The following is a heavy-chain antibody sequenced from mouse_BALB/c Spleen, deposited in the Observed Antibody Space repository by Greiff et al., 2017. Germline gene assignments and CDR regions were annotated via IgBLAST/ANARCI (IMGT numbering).Heavy chain of an antibody. J-gene: IGHJ3*01. CDR1: GFTFSSYG. D-gene: IGHD2-14*01. CDR3: ARDRGYDGNSFAY. V-gene: IGHV5-6*01. CDR2: ISSGGSYT. Sequence: EVQLVESGGDLVKPGGSLKLSCAASGFTFSSYGMSWVRQTPDKRLEWVATISSGGSYTYYPDSVKGRFTISRDNAKNTLYLQMSSLKSEDTAMYYCARDRGYDGNSFAYWGQGTLVTVSA.